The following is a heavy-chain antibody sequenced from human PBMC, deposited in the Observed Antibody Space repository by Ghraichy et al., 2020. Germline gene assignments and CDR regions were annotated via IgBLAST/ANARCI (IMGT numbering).Heavy chain of an antibody. CDR2: INSDGSST. D-gene: IGHD3-22*01. J-gene: IGHJ1*01. CDR1: GFTFSSYW. Sequence: GESLNISCAASGFTFSSYWMHWVRQAPGKGLVWVSRINSDGSSTSYADSVKGRFTISRDNAKNTLYLQMNSLRAEDTAVYYCARALPGDYYDSSGYYLAEYFQHWGQGTLVTVSS. V-gene: IGHV3-74*01. CDR3: ARALPGDYYDSSGYYLAEYFQH.